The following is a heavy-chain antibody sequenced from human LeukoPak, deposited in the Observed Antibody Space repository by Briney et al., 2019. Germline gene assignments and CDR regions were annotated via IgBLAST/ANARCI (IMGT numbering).Heavy chain of an antibody. D-gene: IGHD6-13*01. Sequence: GGSLRLSCAASGSTLSGFGMHWVRQAPGKGLEWVAFIRSDGSNNNHVDSVKGRFTISRDNSKNTLYLQMNSLRAEDTAVYYCAREGIAAAGVLDYWGQGTLVTVSS. CDR1: GSTLSGFG. J-gene: IGHJ4*02. V-gene: IGHV3-30*02. CDR2: IRSDGSNN. CDR3: AREGIAAAGVLDY.